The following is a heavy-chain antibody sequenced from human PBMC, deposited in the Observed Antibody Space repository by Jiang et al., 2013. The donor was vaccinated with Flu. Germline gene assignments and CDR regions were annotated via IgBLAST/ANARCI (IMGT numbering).Heavy chain of an antibody. Sequence: AWMSWVRQAPGKGLEWVGRIKNKIDGETTDYTAPVKGRFTISRDDSKNTLYLQMNSLKTEDTAVYYCTTSRVGYWGQGTLVTVSS. CDR2: IKNKIDGETT. D-gene: IGHD2-2*01. CDR1: AW. CDR3: TTSRVGY. J-gene: IGHJ4*02. V-gene: IGHV3-15*01.